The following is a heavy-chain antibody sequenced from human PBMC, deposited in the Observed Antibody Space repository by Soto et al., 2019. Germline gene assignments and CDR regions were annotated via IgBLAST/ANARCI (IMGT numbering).Heavy chain of an antibody. J-gene: IGHJ6*02. Sequence: QVQLVESGGGVVEPGRYLRLSCAASGFTFSSYGMHWVRQAPGKGLEWVAVISYDGSNKYYADSVKGRFTISRDNSKNTLYLQRNSLRAEDTAVYYCAKVISCMVIAADARYDMDVSCQGTTVTVSS. CDR3: AKVISCMVIAADARYDMDV. D-gene: IGHD6-13*01. CDR2: ISYDGSNK. V-gene: IGHV3-30*18. CDR1: GFTFSSYG.